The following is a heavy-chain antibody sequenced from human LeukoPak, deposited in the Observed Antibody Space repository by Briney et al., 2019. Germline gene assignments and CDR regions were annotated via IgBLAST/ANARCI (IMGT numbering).Heavy chain of an antibody. CDR1: GFPFNSQT. V-gene: IGHV3-7*01. CDR2: MKEDGSDV. D-gene: IGHD6-19*01. Sequence: PGGSLRLSCAASGFPFNSQTMSWVRQAPGKGLEGVGKMKEDGSDVKYVDSVRGRFTISRDNAKDSLFLEMNSLRDDDTAVYYCVRGGAVAGRFEAWGQGTQVTVSS. J-gene: IGHJ5*02. CDR3: VRGGAVAGRFEA.